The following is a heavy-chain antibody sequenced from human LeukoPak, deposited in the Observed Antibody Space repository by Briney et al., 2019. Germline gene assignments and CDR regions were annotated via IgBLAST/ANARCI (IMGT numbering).Heavy chain of an antibody. J-gene: IGHJ4*02. D-gene: IGHD5-24*01. V-gene: IGHV3-7*01. CDR3: ARDHARDGYNF. CDR1: GFTFSSYW. CDR2: IEQDGSEK. Sequence: QTGGSLRLSCAASGFTFSSYWMNWVREAEGKGLEWVANIEQDGSEKYYVDSVKGRFTISRDNAQNSLYLQMNSLRAEDTAVYYCARDHARDGYNFWGQGTLVTVSS.